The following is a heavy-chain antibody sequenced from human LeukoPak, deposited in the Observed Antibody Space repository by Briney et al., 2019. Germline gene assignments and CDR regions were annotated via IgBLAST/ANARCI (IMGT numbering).Heavy chain of an antibody. CDR2: INPNTGVT. CDR1: GYTFTDYY. CDR3: ARDRTTVTTGYYGMDV. V-gene: IGHV1-2*02. D-gene: IGHD4-17*01. Sequence: ASVKVSCKASGYTFTDYYMHWVRQAPGQRREWMGWINPNTGVTNYAPKFQGRVTLTRDTSIITAYMELTRLRSDDTAMYYCARDRTTVTTGYYGMDVWGQGTTLTVSS. J-gene: IGHJ6*02.